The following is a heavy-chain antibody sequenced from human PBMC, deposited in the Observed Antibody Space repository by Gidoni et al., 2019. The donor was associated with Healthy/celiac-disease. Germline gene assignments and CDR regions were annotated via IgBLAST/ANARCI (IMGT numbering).Heavy chain of an antibody. CDR3: ARGRGVDFWSGTGYFDL. J-gene: IGHJ2*01. CDR1: GGSFSGYY. Sequence: QVQLQQWGAGLLKPSETLSLTCAVYGGSFSGYYWSWIRQPPGKGLEWIGEINHSGSTNYNPSLKSRVTISVDTSKNQFSLKLSSVTAADTAVYYCARGRGVDFWSGTGYFDLWGRGTLVTVSS. CDR2: INHSGST. V-gene: IGHV4-34*01. D-gene: IGHD3-3*01.